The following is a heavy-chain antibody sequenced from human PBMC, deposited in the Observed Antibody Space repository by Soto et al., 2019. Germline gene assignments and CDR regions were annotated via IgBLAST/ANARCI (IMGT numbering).Heavy chain of an antibody. CDR1: GYTFTSYA. CDR2: INAGNGNT. D-gene: IGHD2-15*01. Sequence: VASVKVSCKASGYTFTSYAMHWVRQAPGQRLEWMGWINAGNGNTKYSQKFQGRVTITRDTSASTAYMELSSLRSEDTAVYYCARDRYCSGGSCQHFDYWGQGTLVTVPQ. J-gene: IGHJ4*02. V-gene: IGHV1-3*01. CDR3: ARDRYCSGGSCQHFDY.